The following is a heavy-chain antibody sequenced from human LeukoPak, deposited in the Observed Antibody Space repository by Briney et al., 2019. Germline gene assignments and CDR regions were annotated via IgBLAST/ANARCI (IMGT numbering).Heavy chain of an antibody. CDR3: ARGSIAAAIDY. V-gene: IGHV4-59*12. D-gene: IGHD6-13*01. Sequence: SETLSLTCTVSGGSISSYYWSWIRQPPGKGLEWIGYIYYSGTTNYNPALKSRVTISVDTSKNQFSLKLSSVTAADTAVYYCARGSIAAAIDYWGQGTLVTVSS. CDR2: IYYSGTT. CDR1: GGSISSYY. J-gene: IGHJ4*02.